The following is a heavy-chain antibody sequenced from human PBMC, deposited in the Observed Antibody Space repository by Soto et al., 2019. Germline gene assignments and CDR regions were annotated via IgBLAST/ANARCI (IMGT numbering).Heavy chain of an antibody. CDR2: ISGSGGST. CDR3: AKEKYCSSTSCYFEDYYYYGMDV. D-gene: IGHD2-2*01. V-gene: IGHV3-23*01. Sequence: GGSLRLSCAASGFTFSSYAMSWVRQAPGRGLEWVSAISGSGGSTYYADSVKGRFTISRDNSKNTLYLQMNSLRAEDTAVYYCAKEKYCSSTSCYFEDYYYYGMDVWGQGTTVTVS. J-gene: IGHJ6*02. CDR1: GFTFSSYA.